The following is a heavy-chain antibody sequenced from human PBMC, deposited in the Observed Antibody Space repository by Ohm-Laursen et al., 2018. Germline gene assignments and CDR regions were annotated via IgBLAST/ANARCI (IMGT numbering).Heavy chain of an antibody. Sequence: SLRLSCTASGFAVSNNYMTWVRQAPGKGLEWVSVIYSGGSTKYADSVKGRFTISRDNSKNTLYLQMNSLRVEDTAVYYCGRAYTIWGQGTLVTVSS. CDR2: IYSGGST. CDR1: GFAVSNNY. CDR3: GRAYTI. D-gene: IGHD3-16*01. V-gene: IGHV3-66*01. J-gene: IGHJ4*02.